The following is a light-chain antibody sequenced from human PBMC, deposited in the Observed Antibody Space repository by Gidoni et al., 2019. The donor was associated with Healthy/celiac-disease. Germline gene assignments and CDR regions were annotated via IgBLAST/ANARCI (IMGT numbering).Light chain of an antibody. Sequence: DIVMTQSAHSLPVTPGEPASISCRSSKSLLHSNGYTYLDWYLQKPGQSPQLLLYLGSNRASGVPDRFSGSVSGTDFILKISRVEAEDVGVYYCMQALQTPPTFGQGPKVEIK. CDR2: LGS. V-gene: IGKV2-28*01. CDR3: MQALQTPPT. CDR1: KSLLHSNGYTY. J-gene: IGKJ1*01.